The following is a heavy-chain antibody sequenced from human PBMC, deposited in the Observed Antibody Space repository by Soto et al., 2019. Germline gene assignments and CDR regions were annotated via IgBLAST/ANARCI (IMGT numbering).Heavy chain of an antibody. Sequence: GGSLRLSCGASGFTFTRYIMNWVRQAPGKGLEWVSSISSTTHYIYYADSMRGRFTISRDNAKNAVYLEMNSLRAEDTAVYYCARESEDLTSNFDYWGQGTLVTVSS. CDR1: GFTFTRYI. CDR3: ARESEDLTSNFDY. V-gene: IGHV3-21*06. J-gene: IGHJ4*02. CDR2: ISSTTHYI.